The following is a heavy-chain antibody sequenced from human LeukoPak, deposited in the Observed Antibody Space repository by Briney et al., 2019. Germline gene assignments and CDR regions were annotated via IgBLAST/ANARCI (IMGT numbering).Heavy chain of an antibody. V-gene: IGHV3-7*01. CDR1: GFTFSSYW. Sequence: GGSLRLSCAASGFTFSSYWMSWVRQAPGKGLEWVANIKQDGSEKYYVDSVKGRFTISRDNAKNSLYLQMNSLRAEDTAVYYCSREIRRESDSYGFYYYGMDVWGQGTTVTVSS. CDR3: SREIRRESDSYGFYYYGMDV. J-gene: IGHJ6*02. CDR2: IKQDGSEK. D-gene: IGHD5-18*01.